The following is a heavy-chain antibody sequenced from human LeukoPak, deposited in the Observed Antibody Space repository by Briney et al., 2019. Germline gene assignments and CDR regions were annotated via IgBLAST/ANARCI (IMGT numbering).Heavy chain of an antibody. D-gene: IGHD3-22*01. CDR2: INPSGGST. J-gene: IGHJ4*02. CDR1: GYTFTSYG. CDR3: ARASTMIVVHGDFDY. V-gene: IGHV1-46*01. Sequence: GASVKVSCKPSGYTFTSYGISWVRQAPGQGLEWMGIINPSGGSTSYAQKFQGRVTMTRDTSTSTVYMELSSLRSEDTAVYYCARASTMIVVHGDFDYWGQGTLVTVSS.